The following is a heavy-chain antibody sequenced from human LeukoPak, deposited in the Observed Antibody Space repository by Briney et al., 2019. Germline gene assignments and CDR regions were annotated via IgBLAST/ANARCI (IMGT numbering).Heavy chain of an antibody. V-gene: IGHV3-23*01. CDR1: GITVSNYG. D-gene: IGHD3-10*01. CDR2: ISGSGGST. J-gene: IGHJ4*02. Sequence: GGSLRLSCVVSGITVSNYGMSWVRQAPGKGLEWVSNISGSGGSTAYADSVKGRFTISRYNSKNTLHLQMNSLRGEDTAVYFCAKRGIVIRGIIVIGFHKEAYYFDSWGQGTLVTVSS. CDR3: AKRGIVIRGIIVIGFHKEAYYFDS.